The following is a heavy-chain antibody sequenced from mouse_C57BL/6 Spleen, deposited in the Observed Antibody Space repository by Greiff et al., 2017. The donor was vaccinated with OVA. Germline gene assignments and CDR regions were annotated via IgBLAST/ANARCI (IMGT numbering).Heavy chain of an antibody. CDR1: GFTFNTYA. J-gene: IGHJ1*03. V-gene: IGHV10-3*01. CDR3: VREVLRDWYFDV. CDR2: IRSKSSNYAT. D-gene: IGHD1-1*01. Sequence: EVMLVESGGGLVQPKGSLKLSCAASGFTFNTYAMHWVRQAPGKGLEWVARIRSKSSNYATYYADSVKERLSISRDDSQSMLYLQMNNLKTEDTAMYYCVREVLRDWYFDVWGTGTTVTVSS.